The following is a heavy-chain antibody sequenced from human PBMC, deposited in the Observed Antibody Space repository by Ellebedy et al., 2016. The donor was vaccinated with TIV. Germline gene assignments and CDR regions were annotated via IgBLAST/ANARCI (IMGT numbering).Heavy chain of an antibody. J-gene: IGHJ4*02. V-gene: IGHV3-30*02. Sequence: GESLKISCAASGFTFSGYGMHWVRQAPGKGLEWVAFIWSDGGGEYADSVKGRFTISRDNSKNTLYLQMNSLRIEDTAVYYCEPSFDYKGDARDSWGQGTLVTVS. CDR2: IWSDGGGE. CDR3: EPSFDYKGDARDS. CDR1: GFTFSGYG. D-gene: IGHD4-11*01.